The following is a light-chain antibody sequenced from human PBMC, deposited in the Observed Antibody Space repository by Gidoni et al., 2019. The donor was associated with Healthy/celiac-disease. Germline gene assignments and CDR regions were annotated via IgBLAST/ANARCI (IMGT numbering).Light chain of an antibody. V-gene: IGKV1-27*01. J-gene: IGKJ1*01. Sequence: DIQMTQSPSSLSASVGDRVTITCRASQGISNYLAWYQQKPGKVPKLLIYAASTLLSGVPSRFSGNGSGTYFTLTISSLQPEDVATYYCQKYNSASWTFGQGTKVEIK. CDR3: QKYNSASWT. CDR1: QGISNY. CDR2: AAS.